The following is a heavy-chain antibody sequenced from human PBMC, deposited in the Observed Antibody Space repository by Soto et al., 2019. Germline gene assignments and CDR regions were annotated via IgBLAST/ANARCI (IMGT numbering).Heavy chain of an antibody. J-gene: IGHJ5*02. CDR1: GYTFSTYY. D-gene: IGHD6-19*01. V-gene: IGHV1-46*01. CDR3: AREPVAGIWFDP. Sequence: ASVKVSCKASGYTFSTYYMHWVRQAPGQGYEWMGIINPSGGSTTYAQKFQGRVTMTRDTSTTTVYMELRSLRSDDTAVYYCAREPVAGIWFDPWGQGTLVTVSS. CDR2: INPSGGST.